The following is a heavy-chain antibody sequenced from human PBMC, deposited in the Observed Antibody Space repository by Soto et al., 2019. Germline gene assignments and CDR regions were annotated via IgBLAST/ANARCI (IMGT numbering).Heavy chain of an antibody. D-gene: IGHD6-19*01. J-gene: IGHJ4*02. CDR2: LSGSGTST. Sequence: GGSLRLTCAASGFSFVNYAMNWVRQAPGKGLEWVSGLSGSGTSTYYADSVKGRFTISRDNSRDTLFLQMNSLTADDTAVYYCAKATTNGGWFNPFDSWGQGALVTVSS. CDR1: GFSFVNYA. V-gene: IGHV3-23*01. CDR3: AKATTNGGWFNPFDS.